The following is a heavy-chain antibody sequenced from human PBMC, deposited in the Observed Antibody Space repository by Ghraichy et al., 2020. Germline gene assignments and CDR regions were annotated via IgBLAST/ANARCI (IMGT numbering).Heavy chain of an antibody. J-gene: IGHJ4*02. CDR1: GFTFSNYW. D-gene: IGHD3-10*01. CDR2: IKQDGSEK. Sequence: GESLNISCAASGFTFSNYWMSWVRQAPGKGLEWVANIKQDGSEKNYVDSVKGRFTISRENAKNSLYLQMNSLRAEDTALYYCARTGAASGRDYFDYWGQGTLVTVSS. CDR3: ARTGAASGRDYFDY. V-gene: IGHV3-7*01.